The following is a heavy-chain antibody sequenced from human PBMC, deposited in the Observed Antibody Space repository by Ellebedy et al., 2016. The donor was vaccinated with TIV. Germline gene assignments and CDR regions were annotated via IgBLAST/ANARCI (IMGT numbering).Heavy chain of an antibody. D-gene: IGHD3-9*01. Sequence: PGGSLRLSCAASGFTFSSYGMHWVRQAPGKGLEWVAVISYDGSNKYYADSVKGRFTISRGNSKNTLYLQMNSLRAEDTAVYYCARDSDPNYDILTDNWFDPWGQGTLVTVSS. CDR3: ARDSDPNYDILTDNWFDP. J-gene: IGHJ5*02. CDR1: GFTFSSYG. CDR2: ISYDGSNK. V-gene: IGHV3-30*03.